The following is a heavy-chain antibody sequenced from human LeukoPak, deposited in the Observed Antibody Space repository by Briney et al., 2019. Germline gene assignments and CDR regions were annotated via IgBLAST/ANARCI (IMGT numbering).Heavy chain of an antibody. D-gene: IGHD3-10*01. Sequence: PGGSLRLSCAASGFTFSSYTMNWVRQAPGKGLEWVSSISSSSSYIYYADSVKDRFTISRDNAKNSLYLQMNSLRAEDTAVYYCARDGKADYYGSGNPPRYWYFDHWGRGTLVTVSS. V-gene: IGHV3-21*01. CDR1: GFTFSSYT. CDR2: ISSSSSYI. CDR3: ARDGKADYYGSGNPPRYWYFDH. J-gene: IGHJ2*01.